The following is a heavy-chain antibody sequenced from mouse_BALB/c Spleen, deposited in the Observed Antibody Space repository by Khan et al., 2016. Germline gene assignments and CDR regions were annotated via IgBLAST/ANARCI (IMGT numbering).Heavy chain of an antibody. CDR3: VKLRRVYAMDY. CDR1: GYSITSGYY. Sequence: VQLKESGPGLVKPSQSLSLTCSVTGYSITSGYYWNWIRQFPGNKLEWMGYISYDGSNNYNPSLKNRISITRDTSKNQFFLKLNSVTSEDTSTYYCVKLRRVYAMDYWGQGTSVTVSS. CDR2: ISYDGSN. V-gene: IGHV3-6*02. D-gene: IGHD2-4*01. J-gene: IGHJ4*01.